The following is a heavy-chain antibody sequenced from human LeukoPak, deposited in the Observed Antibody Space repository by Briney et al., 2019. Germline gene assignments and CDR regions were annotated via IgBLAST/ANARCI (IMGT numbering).Heavy chain of an antibody. D-gene: IGHD2-21*02. Sequence: PGGSLRLSCAASGFTFSSYGMHWVRQAPGKGLEWVAFIRYDGSNKYYADSVKGRFTISRDNSKNTLYLQMNSLRAEDTAVYYCAKDWGYCGGDCYTYYFDYWGQGTLVTVSS. CDR3: AKDWGYCGGDCYTYYFDY. J-gene: IGHJ4*02. CDR1: GFTFSSYG. CDR2: IRYDGSNK. V-gene: IGHV3-30*02.